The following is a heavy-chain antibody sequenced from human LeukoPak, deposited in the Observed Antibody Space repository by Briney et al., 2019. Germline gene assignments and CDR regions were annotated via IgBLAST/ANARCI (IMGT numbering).Heavy chain of an antibody. V-gene: IGHV1-8*02. D-gene: IGHD3-22*01. CDR2: MNPNSGNT. Sequence: AASVKVSCKASGYTFTGYYMHWVRQAPGQGLEWMGWMNPNSGNTGYAQKFQGRVTMTRNTSISTAYMELSSLRSEDTAVYYCARTYYYDSSGYLAYWGQGTLVTVSS. CDR3: ARTYYYDSSGYLAY. J-gene: IGHJ4*02. CDR1: GYTFTGYY.